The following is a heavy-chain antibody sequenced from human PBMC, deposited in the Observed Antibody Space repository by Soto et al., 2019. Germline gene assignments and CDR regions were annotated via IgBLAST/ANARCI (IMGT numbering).Heavy chain of an antibody. V-gene: IGHV1-18*01. Sequence: QVQLVQSGDEVRKPGSSVKVSCKASGYIFVNYGIAWVRQAPGQGLEWLGRISPTSGNTHYASKVQGRLTMTTDTYTRTAYMVLGSLTSDDAAVYYWAMVDNDVTPTPHDVWGQGTMVTVSS. CDR1: GYIFVNYG. J-gene: IGHJ6*02. CDR3: AMVDNDVTPTPHDV. D-gene: IGHD5-12*01. CDR2: ISPTSGNT.